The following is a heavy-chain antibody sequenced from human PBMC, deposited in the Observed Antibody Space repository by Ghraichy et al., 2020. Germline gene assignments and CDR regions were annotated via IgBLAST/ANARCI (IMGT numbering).Heavy chain of an antibody. Sequence: SVKVSCKASGFSFSSSAVQWVRQARGQRLEWIGWIVVGSGNTNYAQKFQERVTITRDMSTNTAYMELSSLRSEDTAVYYCARLTSGYDALDLWGQGTMVTVSS. D-gene: IGHD5-12*01. CDR2: IVVGSGNT. CDR3: ARLTSGYDALDL. J-gene: IGHJ3*01. CDR1: GFSFSSSA. V-gene: IGHV1-58*01.